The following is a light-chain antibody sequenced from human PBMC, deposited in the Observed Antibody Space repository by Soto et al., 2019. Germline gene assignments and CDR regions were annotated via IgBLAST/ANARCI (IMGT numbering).Light chain of an antibody. CDR1: HVGSKN. CDR3: QVWDNGSDHYV. CDR2: ADS. V-gene: IGLV3-21*02. Sequence: SYELTQPPSVSVAPGQTARITCGGNHVGSKNVHWYQQKPGRAPVLVVYADSARPSGIPERFSGSNSVNTATLTISSVEAGDEADYYCQVWDNGSDHYVFGTGTKLTVL. J-gene: IGLJ1*01.